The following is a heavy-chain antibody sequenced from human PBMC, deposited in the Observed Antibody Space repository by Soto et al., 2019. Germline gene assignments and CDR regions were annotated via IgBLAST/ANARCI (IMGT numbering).Heavy chain of an antibody. CDR3: ARAEYCSGGSCYNNWLDP. J-gene: IGHJ5*02. Sequence: GGSLRLSCAASGFTFDSYSLNWVRQAPGKRLEWVSSISSSSTYIYYADSLKGRFTISRDNAKHSLYLQMNSLRAEDTAVYYCARAEYCSGGSCYNNWLDPWGQGTLVTVSS. CDR1: GFTFDSYS. V-gene: IGHV3-21*01. CDR2: ISSSSTYI. D-gene: IGHD2-15*01.